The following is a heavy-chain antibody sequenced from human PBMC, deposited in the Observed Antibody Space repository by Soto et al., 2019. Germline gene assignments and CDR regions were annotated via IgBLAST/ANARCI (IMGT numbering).Heavy chain of an antibody. CDR3: ARAYLRYFDWFPTTHDAFDI. Sequence: PWGSLRLSCAASGFTFSSYSRNWVRQAPGKGLEWVSSISSSSSYIYYADSVKGRFTISRDNAKNSLYLQMNSLRAEDTAVYYCARAYLRYFDWFPTTHDAFDIWGQGTMVTVSS. V-gene: IGHV3-21*01. J-gene: IGHJ3*02. CDR1: GFTFSSYS. CDR2: ISSSSSYI. D-gene: IGHD3-9*01.